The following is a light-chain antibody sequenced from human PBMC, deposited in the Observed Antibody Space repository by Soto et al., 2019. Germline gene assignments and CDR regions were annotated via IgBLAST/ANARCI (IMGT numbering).Light chain of an antibody. CDR2: DVS. Sequence: QSVLNQPASVSGPPGQSITISCTGNSRDVGTYNFVSWYQQHPDKAPKLMIYDVSNRPSGVSDRFSGSKSGNTASLTISGLQAEDEADYYCSSYRGSSTYVFGTGTKVTVL. J-gene: IGLJ1*01. V-gene: IGLV2-14*01. CDR3: SSYRGSSTYV. CDR1: SRDVGTYNF.